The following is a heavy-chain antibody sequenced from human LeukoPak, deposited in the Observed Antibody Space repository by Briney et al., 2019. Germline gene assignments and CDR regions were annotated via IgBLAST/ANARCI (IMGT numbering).Heavy chain of an antibody. CDR1: GSSFTSYW. J-gene: IGHJ4*02. CDR3: ARQYSSSWYEGSYYFDY. CDR2: IYPGDSDT. Sequence: GESLKISCKGSGSSFTSYWIGWVRQMPGKGLEWMGIIYPGDSDTRYSPSFQGQVTISADKSISTAYLQWSSLRASDTAMYYCARQYSSSWYEGSYYFDYWGQGTLVTVSS. D-gene: IGHD6-13*01. V-gene: IGHV5-51*01.